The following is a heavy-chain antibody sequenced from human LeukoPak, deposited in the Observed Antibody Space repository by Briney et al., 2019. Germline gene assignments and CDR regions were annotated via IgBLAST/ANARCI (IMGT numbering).Heavy chain of an antibody. CDR3: ARDRETTATRYFQH. CDR2: IYTSGST. D-gene: IGHD4-17*01. CDR1: GGSISSYY. V-gene: IGHV4-4*07. Sequence: PSETLSLTCTVSGGSISSYYWSWIRQPAGKGLEWIGRIYTSGSTNYNPSLKSRVTMSVDTSKNQFSLKLSSVTAADTAVYYCARDRETTATRYFQHWGQGTLVTVSS. J-gene: IGHJ1*01.